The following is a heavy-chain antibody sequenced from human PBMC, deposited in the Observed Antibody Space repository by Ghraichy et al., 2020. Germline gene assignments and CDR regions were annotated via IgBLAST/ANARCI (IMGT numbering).Heavy chain of an antibody. CDR2: IISSSIYI. CDR1: GFTFSSYS. Sequence: GSLRLSCAASGFTFSSYSMNWVRQAPGKGLEWVSSIISSSIYIYYTASVKGRFTISRDNAKNSLYLQMNSLRAEDTAVYYCARPSLGYSYGYGYYYYYGMDVWGQGTTVTVSS. V-gene: IGHV3-21*01. CDR3: ARPSLGYSYGYGYYYYYGMDV. J-gene: IGHJ6*02. D-gene: IGHD5-18*01.